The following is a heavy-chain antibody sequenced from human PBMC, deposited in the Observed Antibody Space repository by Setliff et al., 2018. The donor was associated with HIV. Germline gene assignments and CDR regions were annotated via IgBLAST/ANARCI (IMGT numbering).Heavy chain of an antibody. CDR2: IIPMFGTL. J-gene: IGHJ3*02. V-gene: IGHV1-69*05. Sequence: ASVKVSCKASGGTFSSYAINWVRQATGQGLQWMGGIIPMFGTLNFAQKFQGRVTISTDDSTSTAYMELNSLRSEDTAVYYCARGHSHGYVYSGSYGPFDIWGQGTMVTVSS. CDR3: ARGHSHGYVYSGSYGPFDI. CDR1: GGTFSSYA. D-gene: IGHD1-26*01.